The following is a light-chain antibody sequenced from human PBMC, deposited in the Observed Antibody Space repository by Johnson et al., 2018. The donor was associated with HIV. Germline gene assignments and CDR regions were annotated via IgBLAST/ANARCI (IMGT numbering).Light chain of an antibody. CDR1: RSNIGNNY. V-gene: IGLV1-51*01. CDR2: DNN. CDR3: GTWDSSLSAYV. J-gene: IGLJ1*01. Sequence: TQPPSVSAAPGQKVTISCSGSRSNIGNNYVSWYQQLPGTAPKLLIYDNNKRPSGIPDRFSGSTSGTSATLAIIELQTGDEADYYCGTWDSSLSAYVFGTGTKVTVL.